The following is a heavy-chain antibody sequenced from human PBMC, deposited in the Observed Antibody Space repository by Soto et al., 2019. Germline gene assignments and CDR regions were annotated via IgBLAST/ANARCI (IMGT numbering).Heavy chain of an antibody. CDR3: ARDDFYRFEY. CDR2: IKEDGSAK. V-gene: IGHV3-7*01. J-gene: IGHJ4*02. Sequence: EVQLVESGGGLVQPGGSLRVSCAASGFTFTSYWMSWVRQAPGKGLEWVANIKEDGSAKYYPDSVKGRFTISRDNAKNSLYLQMNSLRADDTAVYYCARDDFYRFEYWGQGNLVIVSS. CDR1: GFTFTSYW.